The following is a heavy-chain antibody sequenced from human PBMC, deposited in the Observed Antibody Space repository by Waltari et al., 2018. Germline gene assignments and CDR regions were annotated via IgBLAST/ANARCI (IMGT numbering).Heavy chain of an antibody. CDR3: ARGRGTLGQLLVTY. Sequence: QGQLVQSGAGVERPGAPGRISWQAFGHHFTNYYCHWFRQAPGRGFGWLGIIDPDGGGTTYAPKFRDRLSLTRDTSTSVLYMALDNLNSDDSAIYFCARGRGTLGQLLVTYWGQGTQVLVSS. D-gene: IGHD6-13*01. V-gene: IGHV1-46*01. J-gene: IGHJ4*02. CDR2: IDPDGGGT. CDR1: GHHFTNYY.